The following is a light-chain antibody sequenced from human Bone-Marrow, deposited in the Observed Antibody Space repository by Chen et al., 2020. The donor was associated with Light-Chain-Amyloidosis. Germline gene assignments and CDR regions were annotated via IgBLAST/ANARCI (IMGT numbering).Light chain of an antibody. V-gene: IGLV6-57*01. CDR2: EDD. J-gene: IGLJ3*02. CDR3: QSYQGSSQGV. CDR1: SGSIATNY. Sequence: NFMLTQPHSVSESPGKTVIISCTRSSGSIATNYVQWYQQRPGSSPTTVIYEDDQRPSGVPDLFSASIDRSSNSASLTLSGLKTEDEADYYCQSYQGSSQGVFGGGTKLTVL.